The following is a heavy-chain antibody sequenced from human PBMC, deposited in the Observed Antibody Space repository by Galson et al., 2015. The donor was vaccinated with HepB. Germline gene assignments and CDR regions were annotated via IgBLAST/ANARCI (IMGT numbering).Heavy chain of an antibody. Sequence: SVKVSCKASGYTFTSYDINWVRQATGQGLEWMGWMNPNSGNTGYAQKFQGRVTMTRDTSISTAYMELSSLRSEDTAVYYCARGRQVVPAAIYYMDVWGKGTTVTVSS. CDR3: ARGRQVVPAAIYYMDV. J-gene: IGHJ6*03. CDR1: GYTFTSYD. D-gene: IGHD2-2*01. V-gene: IGHV1-8*01. CDR2: MNPNSGNT.